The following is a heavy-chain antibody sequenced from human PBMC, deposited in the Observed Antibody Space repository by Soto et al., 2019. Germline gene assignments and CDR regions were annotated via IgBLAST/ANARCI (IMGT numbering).Heavy chain of an antibody. V-gene: IGHV4-30-2*01. CDR2: IYHSGST. CDR1: GGSISSGGYS. J-gene: IGHJ4*02. CDR3: ASRRDGSRYYGY. D-gene: IGHD4-17*01. Sequence: QLQLQESGSGLVKPSQTLSLTCAVSGGSISSGGYSWSWIRQPPGKGLEWIGYIYHSGSTYYNPSPMSRVPTAVDRSKSQCSLKLSSVTAAGTAVYYCASRRDGSRYYGYWGQGTLVTVSS.